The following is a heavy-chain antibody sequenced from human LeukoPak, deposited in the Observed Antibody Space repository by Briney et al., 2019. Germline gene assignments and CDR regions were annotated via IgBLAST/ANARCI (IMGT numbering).Heavy chain of an antibody. CDR1: GGTFSSYA. Sequence: SVKVSCKASGGTFSSYAISWVRQAPGQGLEWMGRIIPIFGTANYARKFQGRVTITADKSTSTAYMELSSLRSEDTAVYYCAGDFWSGSMDVWGKGTTVTVSS. CDR3: AGDFWSGSMDV. D-gene: IGHD3-3*01. J-gene: IGHJ6*04. V-gene: IGHV1-69*06. CDR2: IIPIFGTA.